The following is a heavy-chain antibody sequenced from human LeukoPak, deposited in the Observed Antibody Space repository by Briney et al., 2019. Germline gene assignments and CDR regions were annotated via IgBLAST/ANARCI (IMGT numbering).Heavy chain of an antibody. CDR1: GYTFTSYD. CDR2: MNPNGGNT. D-gene: IGHD3-3*01. V-gene: IGHV1-8*01. Sequence: ASVKVSCKASGYTFTSYDINWVRQATGQGLEWMGWMNPNGGNTGYAQKSQGRVTMTRNTSISTAYMELSSLRSEDTAVYYCARTQVVTIFGVVIYYYYYMDVWGKGTTVTVSS. CDR3: ARTQVVTIFGVVIYYYYYMDV. J-gene: IGHJ6*03.